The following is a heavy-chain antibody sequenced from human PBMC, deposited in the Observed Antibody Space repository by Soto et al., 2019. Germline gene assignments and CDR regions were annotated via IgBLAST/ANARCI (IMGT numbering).Heavy chain of an antibody. CDR2: ISGSGGST. CDR1: GFTFSSYA. D-gene: IGHD6-13*01. Sequence: EVQLLESGGGLVQPGGSLRLSCAASGFTFSSYAMSWVRQAPGKGLEWVSAISGSGGSTYYADSVKGRFTISRDNSKNTLYLQMNGLRAEDTAVYYCANLRGGIGGRRWFDPWGQGTLVTVSS. CDR3: ANLRGGIGGRRWFDP. V-gene: IGHV3-23*01. J-gene: IGHJ5*02.